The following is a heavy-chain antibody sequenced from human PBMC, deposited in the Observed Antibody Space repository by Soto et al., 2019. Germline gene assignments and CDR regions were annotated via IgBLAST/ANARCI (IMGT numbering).Heavy chain of an antibody. CDR2: LTRSATT. D-gene: IGHD3-10*01. J-gene: IGHJ4*02. Sequence: GGSLRLSCVASGSTFSSYAMSWVRQAPQKGLEWVSTLTRSATTVYAASVRGRFTISRDNSKNTLYLQMDSLRAEDTAVYYCVREFTPGSPNYDYWGLGTLVTVSS. CDR1: GSTFSSYA. CDR3: VREFTPGSPNYDY. V-gene: IGHV3-23*01.